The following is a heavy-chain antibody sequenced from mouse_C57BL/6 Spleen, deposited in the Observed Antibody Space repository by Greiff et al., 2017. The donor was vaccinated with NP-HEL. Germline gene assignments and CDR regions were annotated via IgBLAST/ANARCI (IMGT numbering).Heavy chain of an antibody. D-gene: IGHD2-5*01. Sequence: QVQLQQPGAELVKPGASVKMSCKASGYSFTSYWITWVKQRPGHGLEWIGDIYTGSGSTNYNEKFKRKATVTVDTSSRTAYMKFSSLTSEDSAVYYCARRGYSNYVGYAMDYWGQGTSVTVSS. CDR2: IYTGSGST. CDR3: ARRGYSNYVGYAMDY. CDR1: GYSFTSYW. V-gene: IGHV1-55*01. J-gene: IGHJ4*01.